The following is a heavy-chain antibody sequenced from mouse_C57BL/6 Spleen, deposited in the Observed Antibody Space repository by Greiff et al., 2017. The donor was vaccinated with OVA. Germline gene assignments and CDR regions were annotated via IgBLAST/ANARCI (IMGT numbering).Heavy chain of an antibody. CDR3: ARGLLDYAMDY. V-gene: IGHV1-69*01. CDR2: IDPSVSFT. CDR1: GYTFTSYW. D-gene: IGHD2-3*01. J-gene: IGHJ4*01. Sequence: QVQLQQPGAELVMPGASVKLSCKASGYTFTSYWMHWVKQRPGQGLEWIGEIDPSVSFTNYNQKFKGKSTLTVDKSSSTAYMQLSSLTSEDSAVYYCARGLLDYAMDYWGQGTSVTVSS.